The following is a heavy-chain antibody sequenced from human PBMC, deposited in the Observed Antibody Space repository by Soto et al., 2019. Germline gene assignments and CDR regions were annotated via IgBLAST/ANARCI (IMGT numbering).Heavy chain of an antibody. CDR2: IIPIFGTA. Sequence: SVKVSCKASGGTFSSYAISWVRQAPGQGLEWMGGIIPIFGTANCAQKFQGRVTITADESTSTAYMELSSLRSEDTAVYYCATDPAGYSYGYGYWGQGTLVTVSS. J-gene: IGHJ4*02. D-gene: IGHD5-18*01. V-gene: IGHV1-69*13. CDR3: ATDPAGYSYGYGY. CDR1: GGTFSSYA.